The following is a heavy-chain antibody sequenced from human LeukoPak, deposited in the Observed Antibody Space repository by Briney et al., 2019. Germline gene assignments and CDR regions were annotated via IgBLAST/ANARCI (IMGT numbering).Heavy chain of an antibody. CDR2: ISGSGGST. CDR1: GFTFSSYA. J-gene: IGHJ6*02. V-gene: IGHV3-23*01. Sequence: GGSLRLSCAASGFTFSSYAMSWVRQAPGKGLEWVSAISGSGGSTYYADSVKGRFTISRDNSKNTLYLQTNSLRAEDTAVYYCAKGDYDFWSGYFDLGYYYYGMDVWGQGTTVTVSS. CDR3: AKGDYDFWSGYFDLGYYYYGMDV. D-gene: IGHD3-3*01.